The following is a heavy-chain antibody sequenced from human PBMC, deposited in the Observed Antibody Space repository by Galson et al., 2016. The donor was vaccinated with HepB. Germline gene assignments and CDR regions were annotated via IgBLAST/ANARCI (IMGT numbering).Heavy chain of an antibody. J-gene: IGHJ4*02. Sequence: SVKVSCKASGYTFTEYFIHWVRQAPGQGLEWMGWISPDTGGTNSAQKFQGRVTMTRDTSISTAYMELSRLRSDDSAVYYCARSRASGYCTSTTCPSFAYWGLGTLVTVSS. D-gene: IGHD2-2*03. V-gene: IGHV1-2*02. CDR3: ARSRASGYCTSTTCPSFAY. CDR2: ISPDTGGT. CDR1: GYTFTEYF.